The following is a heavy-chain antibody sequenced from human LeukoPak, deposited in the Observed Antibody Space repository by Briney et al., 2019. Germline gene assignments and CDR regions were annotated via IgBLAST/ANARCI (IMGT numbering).Heavy chain of an antibody. CDR3: ARGVTWLGYCSGGSCYQSNPGQYNWFDP. Sequence: PSETLSLTCTVSGGSISSSSYYWGWIRQPPGKGLEWIGSIYYSGSTYYNPSLKSRVTISVDTSKNQFSLKLSSVTAADTAVYYCARGVTWLGYCSGGSCYQSNPGQYNWFDPWGQGTLVTVSS. CDR2: IYYSGST. D-gene: IGHD2-15*01. J-gene: IGHJ5*02. CDR1: GGSISSSSYY. V-gene: IGHV4-39*07.